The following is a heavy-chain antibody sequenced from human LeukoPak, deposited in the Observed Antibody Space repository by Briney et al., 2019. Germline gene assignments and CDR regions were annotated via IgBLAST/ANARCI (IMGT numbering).Heavy chain of an antibody. D-gene: IGHD2-15*01. V-gene: IGHV4-39*07. CDR1: GGSMFSSSYY. CDR2: IYYTGST. J-gene: IGHJ5*02. Sequence: PSETLSLTCTVSGGSMFSSSYYWGWIRQPPGKGLEWIGTIYYTGSTYYNPSLKSRVTISVDTSKNQFSLKLSSVAAADTAVYYCARDSATYCSGGGCYRAKWFDPWGQGTLVTVSS. CDR3: ARDSATYCSGGGCYRAKWFDP.